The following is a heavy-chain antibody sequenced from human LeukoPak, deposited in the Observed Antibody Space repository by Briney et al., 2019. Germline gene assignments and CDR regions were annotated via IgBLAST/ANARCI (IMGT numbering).Heavy chain of an antibody. D-gene: IGHD2-2*02. J-gene: IGHJ4*02. V-gene: IGHV1-18*01. Sequence: GASVKVSCKASGYTFTSYGISWVRQAPGQGLEWMGWLSAYNGDTNYAQKLQGRVTMTTDTSTSTAYMELRSLRSDDTAVYYCARDRCSSTSCYTFDGDYWGQGTLVTVSS. CDR3: ARDRCSSTSCYTFDGDY. CDR1: GYTFTSYG. CDR2: LSAYNGDT.